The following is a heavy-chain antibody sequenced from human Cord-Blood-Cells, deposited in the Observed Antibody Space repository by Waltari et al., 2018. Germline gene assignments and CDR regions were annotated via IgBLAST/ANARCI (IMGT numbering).Heavy chain of an antibody. V-gene: IGHV4-34*01. CDR3: ARGYSSSYVDY. CDR2: INHSGST. J-gene: IGHJ4*02. CDR1: GGSFSGYY. D-gene: IGHD6-6*01. Sequence: QVQLQQWGAGLLKPSETLSLTCAVYGGSFSGYYWSWIRQPPGKGLEWIGEINHSGSTNYNPSLKSRVTISVDTSKNQFSLKLSSVTAADTAVYYCARGYSSSYVDYWGQGTLVTVSS.